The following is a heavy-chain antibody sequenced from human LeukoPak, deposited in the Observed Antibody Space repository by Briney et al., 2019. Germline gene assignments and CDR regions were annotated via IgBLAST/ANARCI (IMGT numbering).Heavy chain of an antibody. D-gene: IGHD4-17*01. J-gene: IGHJ6*04. V-gene: IGHV4-34*01. CDR3: AGGNWTVTTTLSYYYGMDV. Sequence: PSETLSLTCAVYGGSFSGYYWSWIRQPPGKGLEWIGEINHSGGTNYNPSLKSRVTISVDTSKNQFSLKLGSVTAADTAVYYCAGGNWTVTTTLSYYYGMDVRGKGTTVTVSS. CDR2: INHSGGT. CDR1: GGSFSGYY.